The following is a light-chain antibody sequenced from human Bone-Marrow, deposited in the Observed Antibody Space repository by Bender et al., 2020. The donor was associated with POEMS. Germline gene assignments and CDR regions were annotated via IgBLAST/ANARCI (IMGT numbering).Light chain of an antibody. CDR3: TSYTSRSHWL. Sequence: QSALTQPASVSGSPGHSITISCTGTSSDIGVFDSVSWYQQYPGKAPKLTIYDVSRRPSGVSHRFSGSKSGNTASLTISGLQAEDEADYYCTSYTSRSHWLFGGGTKLTVL. CDR2: DVS. V-gene: IGLV2-14*03. CDR1: SSDIGVFDS. J-gene: IGLJ3*02.